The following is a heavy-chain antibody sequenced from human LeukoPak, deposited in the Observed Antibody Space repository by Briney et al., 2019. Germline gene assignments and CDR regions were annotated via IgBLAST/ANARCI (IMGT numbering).Heavy chain of an antibody. CDR3: ARGYCSGGGCSVLDAFDG. CDR1: GYTFTNYF. V-gene: IGHV1-46*01. CDR2: INPSGGST. D-gene: IGHD2-15*01. Sequence: ASVKVSCKASGYTFTNYFVHWVRRAPGQGLEWMGRINPSGGSTSCPQKFQGRVTMTRDTSTTTVYMELSTLRSEDTAIYYCARGYCSGGGCSVLDAFDGWGQGTMVTVSS. J-gene: IGHJ3*01.